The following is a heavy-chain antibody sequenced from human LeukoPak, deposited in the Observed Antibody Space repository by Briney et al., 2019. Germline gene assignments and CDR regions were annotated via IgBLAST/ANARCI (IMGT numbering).Heavy chain of an antibody. V-gene: IGHV3-30*04. CDR3: AREQYSGYDDY. CDR1: GFTFNNYP. D-gene: IGHD5-12*01. Sequence: GTSLRLSCATSGFTFNNYPMHWVRQAPGKGLEWVAVIGYDGRFKFHSDSVKGRFTISRDDSKNTLYLQMNSLRPEDTAVYYCAREQYSGYDDYWGQGTLVTVSS. J-gene: IGHJ4*02. CDR2: IGYDGRFK.